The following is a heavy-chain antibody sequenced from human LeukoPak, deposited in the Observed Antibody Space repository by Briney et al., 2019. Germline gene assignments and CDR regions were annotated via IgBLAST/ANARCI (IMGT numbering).Heavy chain of an antibody. CDR3: AKHLGRATVAKGDIY. CDR2: TSSSSSYI. Sequence: PGGSLRLSCLASGFTFSSYSMNWVRQAPGKGLEWVSSTSSSSSYIYYADSVKGRFTISRDNAKNSLYLQMNSLRAEDTAVYYCAKHLGRATVAKGDIYWGQGTLVTVSS. D-gene: IGHD2-2*01. V-gene: IGHV3-21*04. CDR1: GFTFSSYS. J-gene: IGHJ4*02.